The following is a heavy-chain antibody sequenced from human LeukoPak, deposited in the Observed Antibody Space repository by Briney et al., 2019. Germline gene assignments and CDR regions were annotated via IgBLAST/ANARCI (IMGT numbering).Heavy chain of an antibody. V-gene: IGHV1-2*02. CDR1: AYTFTGYY. J-gene: IGHJ3*02. Sequence: ASVRVSCKASAYTFTGYYLHWVRQAPGQGLEWMGWIDHNNGDTKYAQKFQGRVTMTRDRSISTAYMELSRLTSDDTAVYYCARRSRNGLDAFDIWGQGTMVTVSS. CDR3: ARRSRNGLDAFDI. D-gene: IGHD1-14*01. CDR2: IDHNNGDT.